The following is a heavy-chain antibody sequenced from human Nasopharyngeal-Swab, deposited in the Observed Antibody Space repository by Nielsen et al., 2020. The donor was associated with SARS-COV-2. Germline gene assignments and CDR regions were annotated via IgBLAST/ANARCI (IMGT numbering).Heavy chain of an antibody. J-gene: IGHJ4*02. Sequence: GESLKISCEASGFTFSDYYMIWIRQAPGKGLEWISYISISATYIRYEDSVRGRFTISRDSAKNSLDLQMNRLRADDTAKYYCARVTGSSGWHRFDYWGPGSLVTVSS. V-gene: IGHV3-11*06. CDR2: ISISATYI. D-gene: IGHD6-19*01. CDR3: ARVTGSSGWHRFDY. CDR1: GFTFSDYY.